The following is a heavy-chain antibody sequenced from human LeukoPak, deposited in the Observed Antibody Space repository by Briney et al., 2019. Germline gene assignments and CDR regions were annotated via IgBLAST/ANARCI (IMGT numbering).Heavy chain of an antibody. CDR1: GFNFSSYG. CDR2: ISGSGGST. CDR3: ASPIWFGEFYFDY. J-gene: IGHJ4*02. D-gene: IGHD3-10*01. Sequence: GGSLRLSCAASGFNFSSYGMSWVRQAPGKGLEWVSAISGSGGSTYYADSVKGRFTISRDNSKNTLYLQMNSLRAEDTAVYYCASPIWFGEFYFDYWGQGTLVTVSS. V-gene: IGHV3-23*01.